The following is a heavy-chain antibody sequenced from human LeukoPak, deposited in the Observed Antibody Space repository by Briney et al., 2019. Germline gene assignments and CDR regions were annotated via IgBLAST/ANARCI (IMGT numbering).Heavy chain of an antibody. CDR1: GYTFTSYD. CDR3: ARGKRLICSSTSCYPYALYWYYYGMDV. V-gene: IGHV1-8*01. Sequence: GASVKVSCKASGYTFTSYDFNWVRQATGQRPEWMGWMSPNSGDTGYAQKFQDRVTMTRNTSISTAYMELSSLRSDDTAVYYCARGKRLICSSTSCYPYALYWYYYGMDVWGQGTTVTVSS. D-gene: IGHD2-2*01. J-gene: IGHJ6*02. CDR2: MSPNSGDT.